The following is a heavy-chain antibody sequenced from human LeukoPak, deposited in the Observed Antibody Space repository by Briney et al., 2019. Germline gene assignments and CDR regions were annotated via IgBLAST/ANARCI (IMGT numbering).Heavy chain of an antibody. CDR2: ISHSGGT. V-gene: IGHV4-30-4*01. CDR3: ARSSYSSSSSV. D-gene: IGHD6-6*01. J-gene: IGHJ3*01. CDR1: GGSISSGDYY. Sequence: SQTLSLTCTVSGGSISSGDYYWSWIRQPPGKGLEWIAYISHSGGTYYNPSLKSRATISLDTSRNQFSLKLSSVTAADTAVYYCARSSYSSSSSVWGQGTMVTVSS.